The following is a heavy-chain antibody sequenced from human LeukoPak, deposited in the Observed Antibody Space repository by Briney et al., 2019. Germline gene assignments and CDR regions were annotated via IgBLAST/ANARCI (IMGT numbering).Heavy chain of an antibody. CDR2: FDPEDGET. J-gene: IGHJ4*02. Sequence: ASVKVSCKVSGYTLTELSMHWVRQAPGKGLEWMGGFDPEDGETIYAQKFQGRVTMTEDTSTDTAYMELSSLRSEDTAVYHCATVRRVTWREYYFDYWGQGTLVTVSS. CDR3: ATVRRVTWREYYFDY. V-gene: IGHV1-24*01. D-gene: IGHD2/OR15-2a*01. CDR1: GYTLTELS.